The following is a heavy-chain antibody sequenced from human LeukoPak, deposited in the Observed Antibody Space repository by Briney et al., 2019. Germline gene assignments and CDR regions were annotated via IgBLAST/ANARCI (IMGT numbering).Heavy chain of an antibody. J-gene: IGHJ4*02. D-gene: IGHD3-16*01. CDR1: GFTFSNYE. CDR2: IYSGGRA. V-gene: IGHV3-53*01. CDR3: ARDYGDY. Sequence: GGSLRLSCAASGFTFSNYEMNWDRPAPGKGLEWVSVIYSGGRAYYADFVKGRFTISRDNSKNTLYLQMNSLRAEDTAVYYCARDYGDYWGQGTLVTVSS.